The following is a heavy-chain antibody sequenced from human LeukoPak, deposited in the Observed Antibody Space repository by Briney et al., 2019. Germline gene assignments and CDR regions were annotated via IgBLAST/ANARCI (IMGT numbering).Heavy chain of an antibody. CDR3: ARGGGSLGGY. V-gene: IGHV3-48*03. J-gene: IGHJ4*02. Sequence: GGSLTLSCAAPGFTFSSYEMNWVRQAPGKGLEWVSYISSSGGTTFYADSVKGRFTISRDNAKNSLYLQMNSLRAEDTAVYCCARGGGSLGGYWGRGTLVTVSS. D-gene: IGHD1-26*01. CDR2: ISSSGGTT. CDR1: GFTFSSYE.